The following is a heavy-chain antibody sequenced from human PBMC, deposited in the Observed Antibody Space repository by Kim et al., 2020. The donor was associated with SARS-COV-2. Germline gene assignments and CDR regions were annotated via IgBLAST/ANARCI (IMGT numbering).Heavy chain of an antibody. D-gene: IGHD2-15*01. CDR1: GFTFRTHS. J-gene: IGHJ4*02. Sequence: GGSLRLSCAASGFTFRTHSMNWVRQSPRKGLEWLASISSSSTYIYYADSVKGRFAISRDNAKNSLYLQMDSLRADDTAVYYCVGVADSVDYYDYWGQGTLVTVPA. CDR2: ISSSSTYI. V-gene: IGHV3-21*01. CDR3: VGVADSVDYYDY.